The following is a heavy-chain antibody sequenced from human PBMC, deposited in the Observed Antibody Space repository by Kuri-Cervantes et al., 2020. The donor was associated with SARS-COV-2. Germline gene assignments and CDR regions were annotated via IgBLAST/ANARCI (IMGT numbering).Heavy chain of an antibody. CDR2: ISSSSSYI. Sequence: GGSLRLSCAASGFTFSSYWMSWVRQAPGKGLEWVATISSSSSYIYYSDSVKGRFTISRDNAKNSLYLQMNSLRAEDTAVYYCARYEGSSTSHVRGDSRPNDSWGQGTLVTVSS. V-gene: IGHV3-21*01. J-gene: IGHJ4*02. CDR3: ARYEGSSTSHVRGDSRPNDS. D-gene: IGHD2-2*01. CDR1: GFTFSSYW.